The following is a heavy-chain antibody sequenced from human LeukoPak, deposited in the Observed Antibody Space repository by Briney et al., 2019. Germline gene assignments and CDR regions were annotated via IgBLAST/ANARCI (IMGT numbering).Heavy chain of an antibody. V-gene: IGHV3-23*01. J-gene: IGHJ6*02. Sequence: QSGGSLRLSCAASGFTFSSYAMSWVRQAPGKGLEWVSAISGSGGSTYYADSVKGRFTISRDNSKNTLYLQMNSLRAEDTAVYYCAKFEATNHPYYYYSYGMDVWGQGATVTVSS. CDR3: AKFEATNHPYYYYSYGMDV. CDR1: GFTFSSYA. CDR2: ISGSGGST.